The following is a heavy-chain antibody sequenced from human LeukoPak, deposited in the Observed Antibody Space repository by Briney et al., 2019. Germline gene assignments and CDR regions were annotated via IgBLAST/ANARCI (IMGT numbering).Heavy chain of an antibody. J-gene: IGHJ4*02. CDR1: GFTFSSSG. Sequence: GGSLRLSCAPPGFTFSSSGMHWVRQAPGKGLEWVAFIRYDGSNKYYADSVKGRFTISRDNSKNTRYLQMKSRRAEDTAVYYCAKDSIYDILTDYFDYWGQGTLVTVSS. D-gene: IGHD3-9*01. V-gene: IGHV3-30*02. CDR2: IRYDGSNK. CDR3: AKDSIYDILTDYFDY.